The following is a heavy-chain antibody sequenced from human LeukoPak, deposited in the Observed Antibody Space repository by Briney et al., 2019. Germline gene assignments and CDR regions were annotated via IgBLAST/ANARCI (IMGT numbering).Heavy chain of an antibody. D-gene: IGHD1-26*01. CDR2: ISAYNGNT. V-gene: IGHV1-18*01. J-gene: IGHJ3*02. Sequence: ASVKVSCKASGYTFTSYGISWVRQARGQGLAWMGWISAYNGNTNYAQKLQGRVTMTTDTSTSTAYMELRGLRSDDTAVYYCARDMASGSYGAFDIWGQGTMVTVSS. CDR3: ARDMASGSYGAFDI. CDR1: GYTFTSYG.